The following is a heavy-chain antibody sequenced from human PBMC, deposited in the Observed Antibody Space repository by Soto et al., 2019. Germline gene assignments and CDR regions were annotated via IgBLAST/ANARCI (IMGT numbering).Heavy chain of an antibody. CDR1: GYTFTSYA. J-gene: IGHJ6*02. CDR2: INAGNGNT. CDR3: ARSLLQTLGYYYGMDV. D-gene: IGHD2-15*01. V-gene: IGHV1-3*01. Sequence: QVQLVQSGAEVKKPGASVKVSCKASGYTFTSYAMHWVRQAPGQRLEWMGWINAGNGNTKYSQKFQGRVTITRDTSASTAYMELSSLRSEDTAVYYCARSLLQTLGYYYGMDVWGQGTTVTVSS.